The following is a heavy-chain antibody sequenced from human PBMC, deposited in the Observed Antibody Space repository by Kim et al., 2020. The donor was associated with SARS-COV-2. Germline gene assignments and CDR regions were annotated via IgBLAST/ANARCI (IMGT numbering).Heavy chain of an antibody. D-gene: IGHD1-26*01. CDR3: ARDLEALGYYYYGMDV. V-gene: IGHV3-21*01. J-gene: IGHJ6*02. CDR1: GFTFSSYS. CDR2: ISSSSSYI. Sequence: GGSRRRSGAASGFTFSSYSMNWVRQAPGKGLEWVSSISSSSSYIYYADSVKGRFTISRDNAKNSLYLQMNSLRAEDTAVYYCARDLEALGYYYYGMDVWGQGTTVTVS.